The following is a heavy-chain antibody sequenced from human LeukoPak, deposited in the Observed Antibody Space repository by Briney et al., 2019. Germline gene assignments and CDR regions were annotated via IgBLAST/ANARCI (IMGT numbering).Heavy chain of an antibody. CDR2: INPNSGGT. CDR3: ARELGSGYYRYFDY. CDR1: GYTFTSYN. V-gene: IGHV1-2*02. Sequence: ASVKVSCKASGYTFTSYNMHWVRQAPGQGLEWMGWINPNSGGTNFAQKFQGRVSMTRDTSISTAYMELSRLRSDDTAVYYCARELGSGYYRYFDYWGQGTLVTVSS. J-gene: IGHJ4*02. D-gene: IGHD3-22*01.